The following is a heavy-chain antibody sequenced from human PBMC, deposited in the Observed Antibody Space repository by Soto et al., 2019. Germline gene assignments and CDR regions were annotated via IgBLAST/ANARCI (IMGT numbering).Heavy chain of an antibody. CDR3: ARSEWSPVAGTPRTDFDY. CDR1: GYGLSRDY. D-gene: IGHD6-19*01. Sequence: VPVKRDRKGAGYGLSRDYGDRVIQTKEQGLEWMGIINPSGGSTSYAQKFQGRVTMTRDTSTSTVYMELSSLRSEDTAVYYCARSEWSPVAGTPRTDFDYWGQGTLVTVSS. CDR2: INPSGGST. V-gene: IGHV1-46*01. J-gene: IGHJ4*02.